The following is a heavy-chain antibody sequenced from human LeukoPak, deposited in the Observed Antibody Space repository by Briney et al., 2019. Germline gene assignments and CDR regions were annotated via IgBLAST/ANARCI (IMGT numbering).Heavy chain of an antibody. Sequence: GGSLRLSCAASGFTFSSYAMHWVRQAPGKGLEWVAVISYDGSNKYYADSVKGRFTISRDNSKNTLYLQMNSLSTEDTALYYCAKGGSGWSYYFDFWGQGTLVIVSS. J-gene: IGHJ4*02. CDR3: AKGGSGWSYYFDF. V-gene: IGHV3-30-3*01. CDR2: ISYDGSNK. D-gene: IGHD6-19*01. CDR1: GFTFSSYA.